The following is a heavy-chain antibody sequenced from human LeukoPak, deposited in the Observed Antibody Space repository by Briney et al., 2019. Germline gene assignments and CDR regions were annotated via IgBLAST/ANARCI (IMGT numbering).Heavy chain of an antibody. CDR2: IWYDGGNK. CDR3: ASAGRKGYSSSWVDY. CDR1: VFTFSSYG. J-gene: IGHJ4*02. V-gene: IGHV3-33*01. D-gene: IGHD6-13*01. Sequence: GGSLRLSCAASVFTFSSYGMHWGPQAPGKGRECVAVIWYDGGNKYYADSVKGRFTISRDNSKNPLYLQMNSLRAEDTAVYYCASAGRKGYSSSWVDYWGQGTLVTVSS.